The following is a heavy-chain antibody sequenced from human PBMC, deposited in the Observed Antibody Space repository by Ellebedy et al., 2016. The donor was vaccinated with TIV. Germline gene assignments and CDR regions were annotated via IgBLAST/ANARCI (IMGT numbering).Heavy chain of an antibody. CDR2: INHSGST. V-gene: IGHV4-34*01. D-gene: IGHD2-15*01. CDR1: GGSFSDYY. CDR3: ARRVLSRRVVVAAARSHNNWFDP. J-gene: IGHJ5*02. Sequence: GSLRLSCAVYGGSFSDYYWNWIRQPPGKGLEWIGEINHSGSTNYNPSLKSRVTISVDTSKNQFSLRLNSVTAADTAVYYCARRVLSRRVVVAAARSHNNWFDPWGQGTRVTVSS.